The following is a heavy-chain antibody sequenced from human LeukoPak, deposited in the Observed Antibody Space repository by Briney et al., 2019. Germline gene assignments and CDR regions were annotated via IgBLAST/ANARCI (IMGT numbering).Heavy chain of an antibody. CDR1: GGTFSSYA. V-gene: IGHV1-69*05. Sequence: ASVKVSCKASGGTFSSYAISWVRQAPGQGLEWMGGIIPIFGTANYAQKFQGRVTITTDESTSTAYMELSSLRSEDTAVYYCARCNVVFLNDSGSTSCYRFDPWGQGTLVTVSS. CDR2: IIPIFGTA. J-gene: IGHJ5*02. D-gene: IGHD2-2*01. CDR3: ARCNVVFLNDSGSTSCYRFDP.